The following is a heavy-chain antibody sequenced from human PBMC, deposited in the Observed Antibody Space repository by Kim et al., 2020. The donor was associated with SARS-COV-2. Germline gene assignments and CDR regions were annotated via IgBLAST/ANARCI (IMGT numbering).Heavy chain of an antibody. CDR1: GGSISSSSYY. CDR2: IYYSGST. J-gene: IGHJ3*02. V-gene: IGHV4-39*01. Sequence: SETLSLTCTVSGGSISSSSYYWGWIRQPPGKGLEWIGSIYYSGSTYYNPSLKSRVTISVDTSKNQFSLKLSSVTAADTAVYYCAAGGYYGSGSYLLGAFDICGQGTMVTVSS. D-gene: IGHD3-10*01. CDR3: AAGGYYGSGSYLLGAFDI.